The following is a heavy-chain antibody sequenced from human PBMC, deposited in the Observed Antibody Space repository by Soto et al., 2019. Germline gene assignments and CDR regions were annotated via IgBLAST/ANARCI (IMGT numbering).Heavy chain of an antibody. CDR2: IGAADDP. CDR1: GFFFNNYD. Sequence: QLVESGGGLTQAGGSLRLSCVGSGFFFNNYDMHWVRQVRGKGLEWVSAIGAADDPYYSVSVKGRFIVSRDNAQKSFYLKMNTLRAADTAVYFCARAYRGQLPRRGDYYYALDVWGRGTTVTVSS. CDR3: ARAYRGQLPRRGDYYYALDV. D-gene: IGHD2-2*01. J-gene: IGHJ6*02. V-gene: IGHV3-13*05.